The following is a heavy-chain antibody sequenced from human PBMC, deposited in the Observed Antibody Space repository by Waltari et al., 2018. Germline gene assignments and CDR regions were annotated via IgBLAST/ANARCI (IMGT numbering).Heavy chain of an antibody. D-gene: IGHD3-10*01. CDR1: GGSISSYY. V-gene: IGHV4-59*01. CDR2: IYYSGST. J-gene: IGHJ5*02. CDR3: ARAPYYYGSGSYWFDP. Sequence: QVQLQESGPGLVKPSETLSLTSTVSGGSISSYYWSWIRQPPGKGLEWIGYIYYSGSTNYNPSLKSRVTISVDTSKNQFSLKLSSVTAADTAVYYCARAPYYYGSGSYWFDPWGQGTLVTVSS.